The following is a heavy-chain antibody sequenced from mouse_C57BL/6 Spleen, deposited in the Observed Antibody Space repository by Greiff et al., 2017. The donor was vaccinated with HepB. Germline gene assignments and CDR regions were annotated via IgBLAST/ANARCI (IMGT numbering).Heavy chain of an antibody. V-gene: IGHV1-26*01. J-gene: IGHJ1*03. D-gene: IGHD1-1*01. Sequence: EVQLQQSGPELVKPGASVKISCKASGYTFTDYYMNWVKQSHGKSLEWIGDINPNNGGTSYNQKFKGKATLTVDKSSSTAYMELRSLTSEDPAVYYCADYGSSYGLYFDVWGTGTTVTVAS. CDR1: GYTFTDYY. CDR3: ADYGSSYGLYFDV. CDR2: INPNNGGT.